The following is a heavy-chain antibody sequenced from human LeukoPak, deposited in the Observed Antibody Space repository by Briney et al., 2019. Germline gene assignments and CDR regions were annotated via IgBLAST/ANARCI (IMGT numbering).Heavy chain of an antibody. V-gene: IGHV3-23*01. CDR3: AKGGYSYGYDYYYCYMDV. CDR2: ISGSGGST. J-gene: IGHJ6*03. Sequence: GGSLRLSCAASGFTFSSYCMSWVRQAPGKGLEWVSAISGSGGSTYYADSVKGRFTISRDNSKNTLYLQMNSLRAEDTAVYYCAKGGYSYGYDYYYCYMDVWGKGTTVTISS. CDR1: GFTFSSYC. D-gene: IGHD5-18*01.